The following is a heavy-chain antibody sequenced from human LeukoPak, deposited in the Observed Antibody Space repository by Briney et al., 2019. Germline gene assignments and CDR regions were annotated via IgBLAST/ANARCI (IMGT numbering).Heavy chain of an antibody. V-gene: IGHV3-74*01. Sequence: GGSLRLSCAASGFTFSSYWMHWVRQAPGEGLVWVSRIKNDGTTTNYADSVKGRFTVSRDNAKNTLYLQMNSLRAEDTAVYYCARGPYTSGVYRLDYWGQGTLVTVSS. CDR1: GFTFSSYW. J-gene: IGHJ4*02. D-gene: IGHD6-19*01. CDR3: ARGPYTSGVYRLDY. CDR2: IKNDGTTT.